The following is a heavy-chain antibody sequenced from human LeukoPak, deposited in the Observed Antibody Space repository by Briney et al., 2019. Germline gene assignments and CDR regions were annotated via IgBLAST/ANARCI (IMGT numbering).Heavy chain of an antibody. CDR3: ARSTDNYYDSSGYLWMVG. V-gene: IGHV1-69*05. D-gene: IGHD3-22*01. Sequence: ASVQVSCKASGGTFSSYAISWVRQAPGQGLEWMGGIIPIFGTANYAQKFQGRVTITTDESTSTAYMELSSLRSEDTAVYYCARSTDNYYDSSGYLWMVGWGQGTLVTVSS. CDR2: IIPIFGTA. CDR1: GGTFSSYA. J-gene: IGHJ4*02.